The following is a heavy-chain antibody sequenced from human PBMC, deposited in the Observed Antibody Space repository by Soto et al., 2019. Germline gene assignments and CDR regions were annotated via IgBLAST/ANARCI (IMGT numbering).Heavy chain of an antibody. D-gene: IGHD6-19*01. Sequence: QVQLQESGPGLVKPSETLSLTCTVSSDSIAGENWWSWVRQPPGLGLEWIGEVFHTGGTNYNPSLKSRVTMEVDKSKNQFPLKLISATAADTAVYYCARVFSSGSGWMYYFDFWGQGTLVSVSS. CDR1: SDSIAGENW. CDR3: ARVFSSGSGWMYYFDF. V-gene: IGHV4-4*02. J-gene: IGHJ4*02. CDR2: VFHTGGT.